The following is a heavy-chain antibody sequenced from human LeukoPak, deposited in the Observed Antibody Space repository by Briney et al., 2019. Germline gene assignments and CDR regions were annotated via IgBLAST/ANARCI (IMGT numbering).Heavy chain of an antibody. CDR3: AKDPYYSSSSPFFDY. CDR1: GFTFSSYS. D-gene: IGHD6-6*01. V-gene: IGHV3-21*04. Sequence: GGSLRLSCAASGFTFSSYSMNWVRQAPGKGLEWVSSISSSSSYIYYADSVKGRFTISRDNAKNSLYLQMNSLRAEDTALYYCAKDPYYSSSSPFFDYWGQGTLVTVSS. J-gene: IGHJ4*02. CDR2: ISSSSSYI.